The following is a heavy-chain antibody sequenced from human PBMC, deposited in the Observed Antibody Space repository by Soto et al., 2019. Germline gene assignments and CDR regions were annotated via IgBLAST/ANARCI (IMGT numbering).Heavy chain of an antibody. D-gene: IGHD3-10*01. Sequence: GGSLRLSCAASGFTVSSNYMSWVRQAPGKGLEWVSVIYSGGSTYYADSVKGRFTISRDNSKNTLYLQMNSLRAEDTAVYYCARSGGFQEYYFDYRGQGTLVTVSS. J-gene: IGHJ4*02. CDR1: GFTVSSNY. CDR3: ARSGGFQEYYFDY. V-gene: IGHV3-53*01. CDR2: IYSGGST.